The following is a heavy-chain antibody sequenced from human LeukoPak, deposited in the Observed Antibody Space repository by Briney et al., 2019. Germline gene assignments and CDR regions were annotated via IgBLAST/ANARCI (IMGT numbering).Heavy chain of an antibody. CDR2: IIPIFGTA. CDR1: GGTFSSYA. J-gene: IGHJ6*02. Sequence: SVKVSCKASGGTFSSYAISWVRQAPGQGLGWMGGIIPIFGTANYAQKFQGRVTITADESTSTAYMELSSLRSEDTAVYYCARTGYYRYYYYGMDVWGQGTTVTVSS. D-gene: IGHD3/OR15-3a*01. CDR3: ARTGYYRYYYYGMDV. V-gene: IGHV1-69*01.